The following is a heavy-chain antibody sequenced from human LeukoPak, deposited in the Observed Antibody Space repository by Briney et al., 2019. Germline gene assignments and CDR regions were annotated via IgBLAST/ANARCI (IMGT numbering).Heavy chain of an antibody. CDR2: IYGRGSGK. CDR3: AKDSQLWFHDRYYFDC. D-gene: IGHD5-18*01. J-gene: IGHJ4*02. Sequence: GGALRLSCATSGFTFCNYTMSWVRQAPGKGLEWVSRIYGRGSGKYYADSVRGRFTISRDSSKNTLYFQMNTLRAEDTAIYNCAKDSQLWFHDRYYFDCWGQGILVTVSS. V-gene: IGHV3-23*01. CDR1: GFTFCNYT.